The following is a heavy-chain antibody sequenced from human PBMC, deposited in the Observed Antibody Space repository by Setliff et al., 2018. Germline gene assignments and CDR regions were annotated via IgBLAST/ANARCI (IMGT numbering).Heavy chain of an antibody. D-gene: IGHD3-3*01. V-gene: IGHV7-4-1*02. J-gene: IGHJ5*02. CDR2: INTNTGNP. CDR3: ARGPLHYDFWSGYYTVSWFDP. CDR1: GYTFTSYA. Sequence: ASVKVSCKASGYTFTSYAMNWVRQAPGQGLEWMGWINTNTGNPTYAQGFTGRFVFSLDTSVSTAYLQISSLKAEDTAVYYCARGPLHYDFWSGYYTVSWFDPWGQGTLVTVPS.